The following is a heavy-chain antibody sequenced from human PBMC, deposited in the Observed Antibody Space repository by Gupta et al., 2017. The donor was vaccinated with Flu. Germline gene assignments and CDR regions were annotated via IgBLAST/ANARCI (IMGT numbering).Heavy chain of an antibody. Sequence: VRQAPGKGLEWVSSISSSSGYIYYAESVKGRFTISRDNAKNSLYLQMNSLRAGDTAVYYCARADSNGDAPNYWGQGTLVTVSS. J-gene: IGHJ4*02. D-gene: IGHD3-22*01. CDR3: ARADSNGDAPNY. V-gene: IGHV3-21*01. CDR2: ISSSSGYI.